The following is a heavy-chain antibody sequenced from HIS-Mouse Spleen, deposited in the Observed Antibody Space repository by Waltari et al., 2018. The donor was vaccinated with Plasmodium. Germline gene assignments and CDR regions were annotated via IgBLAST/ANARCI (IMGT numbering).Heavy chain of an antibody. Sequence: EVKLVESGGGLVQPGGSLRLSGADSGFTFSSYWMSWVRQAPGKGLEGVANIKQVGSEKYYVDSVKGRFTISRDNAKNSLYLQMNSLRAEDTAVYYCASSWYWYFDLWGRGTLVTVSS. CDR1: GFTFSSYW. D-gene: IGHD6-13*01. CDR2: IKQVGSEK. J-gene: IGHJ2*01. V-gene: IGHV3-7*01. CDR3: ASSWYWYFDL.